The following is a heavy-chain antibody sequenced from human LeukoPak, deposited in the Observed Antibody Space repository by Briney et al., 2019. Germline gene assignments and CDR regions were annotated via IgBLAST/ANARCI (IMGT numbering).Heavy chain of an antibody. CDR1: GFTFSSYG. J-gene: IGHJ4*02. D-gene: IGHD3-3*01. CDR3: AKDRILEWLLFPPPLDY. V-gene: IGHV3-30*02. Sequence: GGSLSLSCAASGFTFSSYGMHWVRQAPGKGLEWVAFIRYDGSNKYYADSVKRRFTISRDNSKNTLYLQMNSLRAEDTAVYYCAKDRILEWLLFPPPLDYWGQGTLVTVSS. CDR2: IRYDGSNK.